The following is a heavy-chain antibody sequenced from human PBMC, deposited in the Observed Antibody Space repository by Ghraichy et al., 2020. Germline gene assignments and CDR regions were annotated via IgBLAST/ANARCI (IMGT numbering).Heavy chain of an antibody. CDR2: IIPIFGTA. D-gene: IGHD6-19*01. J-gene: IGHJ4*02. CDR3: ARGGIGSSGWEVFDY. V-gene: IGHV1-69*13. Sequence: SVKVSCKASGGTFSSYAISWVRQAPGQGLEWMGGIIPIFGTANYAQKFQGRVTITADESTSTAYMELSSLRSEDTAVYYCARGGIGSSGWEVFDYWGQGTLVTVSS. CDR1: GGTFSSYA.